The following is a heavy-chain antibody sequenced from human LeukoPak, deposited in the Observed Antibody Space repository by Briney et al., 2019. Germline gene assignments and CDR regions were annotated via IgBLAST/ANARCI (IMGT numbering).Heavy chain of an antibody. CDR1: GFTFGRFW. V-gene: IGHV3-7*01. CDR2: IKPDGTKK. CDR3: AKERAGYTNPYYFGY. Sequence: GGSLRLSCAASGFTFGRFWMTWVRQAPGKGLEWVANIKPDGTKKTYVDSVKGRFIISRDNAKNSLYLQMNSLRADDTAVYYCAKERAGYTNPYYFGYWGHGTLVTVSS. D-gene: IGHD3-16*02. J-gene: IGHJ4*01.